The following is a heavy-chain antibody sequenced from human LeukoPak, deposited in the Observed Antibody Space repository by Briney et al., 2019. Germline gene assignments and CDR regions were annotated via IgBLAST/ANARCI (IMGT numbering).Heavy chain of an antibody. CDR1: GYSISRGYY. D-gene: IGHD5-18*01. CDR3: ARGLRGYSYGG. CDR2: INHSGST. Sequence: SETLSLTCTVSGYSISRGYYWGWIRQPPGKGLEWIGGINHSGSTNYNPSLKSRVTISVDTSKNQFSLKLSSVTAADTAVYYCARGLRGYSYGGWGQGTLVTVSS. V-gene: IGHV4-38-2*02. J-gene: IGHJ4*02.